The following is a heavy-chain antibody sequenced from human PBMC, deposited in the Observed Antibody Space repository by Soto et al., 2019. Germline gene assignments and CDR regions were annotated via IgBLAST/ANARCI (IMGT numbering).Heavy chain of an antibody. J-gene: IGHJ3*02. CDR1: GFTFSSYA. V-gene: IGHV3-23*01. CDR3: AKPEGISGVVIYAFDI. CDR2: ISGSGGST. D-gene: IGHD3-3*01. Sequence: LRLSCAASGFTFSSYAMSWVRQAPGKGLEWVSAISGSGGSTYYADSVKGRFTISRDNSKNTLYLQMNSLRAEDTAVYYCAKPEGISGVVIYAFDIWGQGPMVTVS.